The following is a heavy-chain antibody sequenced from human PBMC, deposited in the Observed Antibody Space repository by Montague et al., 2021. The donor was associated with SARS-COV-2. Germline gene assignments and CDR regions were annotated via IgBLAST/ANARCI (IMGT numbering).Heavy chain of an antibody. Sequence: SLRLSCAASGFTFSSYEMNWVRQAPGKGLEWVSYISSSGSTIYYADSVKGRLTISRDNAKNSLYLQMNSLRAEDTAVYYCARDHSTIWGPSYGMDVWGQGPTVTVSS. V-gene: IGHV3-48*03. D-gene: IGHD5-24*01. CDR1: GFTFSSYE. CDR2: ISSSGSTI. J-gene: IGHJ6*02. CDR3: ARDHSTIWGPSYGMDV.